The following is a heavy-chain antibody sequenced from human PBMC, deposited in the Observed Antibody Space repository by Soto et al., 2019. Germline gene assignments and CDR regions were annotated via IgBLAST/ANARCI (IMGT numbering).Heavy chain of an antibody. V-gene: IGHV3-21*01. CDR2: ITSSNYI. Sequence: GGSLRLSCAASGFTFSSYSMNWVRQAPGKGLEWVSSITSSNYIYYADSVKGRFTISRDNAKNSLYLQMNSLRAEDSAVYYCAKDLSRTSHSWGQGTLVTVSS. J-gene: IGHJ4*02. D-gene: IGHD2-2*01. CDR1: GFTFSSYS. CDR3: AKDLSRTSHS.